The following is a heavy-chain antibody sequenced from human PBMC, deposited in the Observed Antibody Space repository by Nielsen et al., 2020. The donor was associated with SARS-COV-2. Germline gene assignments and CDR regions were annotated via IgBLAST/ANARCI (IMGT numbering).Heavy chain of an antibody. CDR1: GFTFSSYW. V-gene: IGHV3-7*05. D-gene: IGHD3-22*01. J-gene: IGHJ6*02. CDR3: ARKPRIYYDTSAGGVDV. Sequence: GESLKTSCAASGFTFSSYWMSWVRQAPGKGLEWVANIKQDGSEKYYVDSVKGRFSISWDNAKNSLHLQMNSLRAEDTAVYYCARKPRIYYDTSAGGVDVWGQGTTVTVSS. CDR2: IKQDGSEK.